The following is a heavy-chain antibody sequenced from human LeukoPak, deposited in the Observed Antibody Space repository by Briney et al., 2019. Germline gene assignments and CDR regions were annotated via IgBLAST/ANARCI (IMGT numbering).Heavy chain of an antibody. D-gene: IGHD3-22*01. CDR1: GGSFSGYY. V-gene: IGHV4-34*01. J-gene: IGHJ4*02. Sequence: SETLSLTRAVYGGSFSGYYWSWIRQPPGKGLEWIGEINHSGSTNYNPSLKSRVTISVDTSKNQFSLKLSSVTAADTAVYYCAGLYYYDSSGYYDYWGQGTLVTVSS. CDR2: INHSGST. CDR3: AGLYYYDSSGYYDY.